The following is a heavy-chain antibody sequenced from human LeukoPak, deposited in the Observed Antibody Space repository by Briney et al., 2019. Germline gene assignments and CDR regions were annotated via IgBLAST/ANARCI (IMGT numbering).Heavy chain of an antibody. CDR1: GVPISNYY. CDR3: LMVRGVIRDY. V-gene: IGHV4-59*01. Sequence: SETLSLTCTVSGVPISNYYWNWIRQSPGKGLEWIGYVYYSGSTDYNPSLKRRVSISVDMSKNQFSLELSSVTAADTAVYYCLMVRGVIRDYWGQGTLVTVSS. J-gene: IGHJ4*02. CDR2: VYYSGST. D-gene: IGHD3-10*01.